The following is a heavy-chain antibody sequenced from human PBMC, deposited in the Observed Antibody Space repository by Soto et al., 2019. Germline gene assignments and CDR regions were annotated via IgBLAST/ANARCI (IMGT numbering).Heavy chain of an antibody. J-gene: IGHJ4*02. CDR3: AKWHTYNYDSLAFSGFDC. CDR2: LSGGGGST. D-gene: IGHD3-16*01. V-gene: IGHV3-23*01. Sequence: GGSLRLSCAASGFTFGAFAMAWVRQRPGNGLEWVSSLSGGGGSTYYNNSVRGRFTISRDNSNSTLFLQMNNLRAEDTAAYYCAKWHTYNYDSLAFSGFDCWGQGT. CDR1: GFTFGAFA.